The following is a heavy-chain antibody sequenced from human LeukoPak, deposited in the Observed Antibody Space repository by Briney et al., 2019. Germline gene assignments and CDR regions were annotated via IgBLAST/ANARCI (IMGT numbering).Heavy chain of an antibody. CDR2: IKQDGSET. D-gene: IGHD4-17*01. V-gene: IGHV3-7*01. J-gene: IGHJ3*01. Sequence: GGSLRLSCAASGFTFSSYWMSWVRQAPGKGLEWVASIKQDGSETRYMDSMKGRSTIFRDNTKTSLYLQMNSLRAEDTAVYYCARYGLGDTFDVWGQGTVVTVSS. CDR3: ARYGLGDTFDV. CDR1: GFTFSSYW.